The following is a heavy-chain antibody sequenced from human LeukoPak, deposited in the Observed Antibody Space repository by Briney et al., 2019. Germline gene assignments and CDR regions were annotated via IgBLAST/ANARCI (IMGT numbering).Heavy chain of an antibody. CDR3: TRAGRLGYSSAWVASPRIYHYKDA. J-gene: IGHJ6*04. Sequence: GGSLRLSCGGSGFPFSSYAMGWVRQAPGKGLEWVSGIRGSGGSTEYADSVKGRFTISRDNTKNTLFLQMDSLTVEDTAVYYCTRAGRLGYSSAWVASPRIYHYKDAWGKGTTVIVSS. CDR1: GFPFSSYA. CDR2: IRGSGGST. D-gene: IGHD6-19*01. V-gene: IGHV3-23*01.